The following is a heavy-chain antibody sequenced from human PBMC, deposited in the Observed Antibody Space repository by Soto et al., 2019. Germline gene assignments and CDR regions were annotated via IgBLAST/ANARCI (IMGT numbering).Heavy chain of an antibody. Sequence: SVKVSCKASGGTFSSYAISWARQAPGQGLEWMGGIIPIFGTANYAQKFQGRVTITADKSTSTAYMELSSLRSEDTAVYYCARARHYYDSSGYYDYWGQGTLVTVS. CDR3: ARARHYYDSSGYYDY. V-gene: IGHV1-69*06. D-gene: IGHD3-22*01. CDR1: GGTFSSYA. J-gene: IGHJ4*02. CDR2: IIPIFGTA.